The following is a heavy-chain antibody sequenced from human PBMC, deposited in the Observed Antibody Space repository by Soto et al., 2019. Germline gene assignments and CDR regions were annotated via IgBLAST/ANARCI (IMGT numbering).Heavy chain of an antibody. CDR1: GFTVNTNY. J-gene: IGHJ4*01. CDR3: VSRIPSWVFDY. D-gene: IGHD3-16*01. Sequence: GGSLRLSCLVSGFTVNTNYMYWVRQAPGRGLEWVSAMYSGGGIHYADSVKGRFTISRDTSENTLYLRMDKLRVEDTAVYFCVSRIPSWVFDYWGHGTLVTVSS. V-gene: IGHV3-53*01. CDR2: MYSGGGI.